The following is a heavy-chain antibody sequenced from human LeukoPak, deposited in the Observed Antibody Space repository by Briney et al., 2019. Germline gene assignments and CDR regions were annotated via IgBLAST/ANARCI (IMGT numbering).Heavy chain of an antibody. CDR1: GDSVSSDSAA. J-gene: IGHJ4*02. V-gene: IGHV6-1*01. D-gene: IGHD3-22*01. CDR3: ARGSGYYDTGSFSFVDN. CDR2: TYYRSQWFI. Sequence: SQTLSLTCAISGDSVSSDSAAWNWIRQSPSRGLEWLGRTYYRSQWFIDYAVSVKTRITLKSDTSRNQFSLELNSVTPEDTGVYYCARGSGYYDTGSFSFVDNWGQGTQVTVSS.